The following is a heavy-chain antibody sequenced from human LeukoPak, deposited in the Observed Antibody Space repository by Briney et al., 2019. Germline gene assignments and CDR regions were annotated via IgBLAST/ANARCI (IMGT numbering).Heavy chain of an antibody. CDR1: GGSISSYY. CDR2: IYYSGST. D-gene: IGHD6-19*01. J-gene: IGHJ4*02. Sequence: SETLSLTCTVSGGSISSYYWSWIRQPPGKGLEWIGYIYYSGSTNYNPSLKSRVTISVDTCKNQFSLKLSSVTAADTAVYYCARGSRSIAVTGDFDYWGQGTLVTVSS. V-gene: IGHV4-59*01. CDR3: ARGSRSIAVTGDFDY.